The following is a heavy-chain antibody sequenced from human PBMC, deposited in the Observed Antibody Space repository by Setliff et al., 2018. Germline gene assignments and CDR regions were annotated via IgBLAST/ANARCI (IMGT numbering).Heavy chain of an antibody. CDR3: AKPQVELRWGFES. J-gene: IGHJ4*02. CDR1: GFTFTDYA. V-gene: IGHV3-23*03. CDR2: IYSGNRNT. D-gene: IGHD1-7*01. Sequence: PGGSLRLSCAASGFTFTDYAMSWVRQAPGKGLEWVSTIYSGNRNTFYTDSVKGRFTIFRDGSKNTLYLQMTSLRAEDTAVYYCAKPQVELRWGFESWGQGTPVTVSS.